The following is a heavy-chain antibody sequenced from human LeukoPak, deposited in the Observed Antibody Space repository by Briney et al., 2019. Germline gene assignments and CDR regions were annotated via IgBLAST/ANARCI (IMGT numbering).Heavy chain of an antibody. CDR2: IYKSGGT. J-gene: IGHJ4*02. D-gene: IGHD1-26*01. V-gene: IGHV4-59*01. CDR1: GGSISTYY. CDR3: ARAGWGYSFDY. Sequence: SETLSLTCSVSGGSISTYYWSWIRQPPGKGLEWIGYIYKSGGTNYNPSLKSRVTISVDTSKNQFSLKLSSVTAADTAVYYCARAGWGYSFDYWGQGTLVTVSS.